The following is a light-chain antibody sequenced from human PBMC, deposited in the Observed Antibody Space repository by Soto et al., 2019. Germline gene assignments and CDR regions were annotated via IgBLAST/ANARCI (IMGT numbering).Light chain of an antibody. CDR1: QSVLYSSNDKNY. J-gene: IGKJ3*01. CDR3: QQYFITPFT. CDR2: WAS. Sequence: DIVMTQSPDSLAVSLAERASINCRSNQSVLYSSNDKNYLAWYQQKPGQPPKLLIYWASSRESGVPARFTGSGSGTEFTLTISSLQAEDVAVYYCQQYFITPFTFGPGTIVEIK. V-gene: IGKV4-1*01.